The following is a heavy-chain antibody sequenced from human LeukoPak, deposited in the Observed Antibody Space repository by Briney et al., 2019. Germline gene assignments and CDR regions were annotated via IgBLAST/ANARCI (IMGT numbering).Heavy chain of an antibody. CDR3: TRDRSGYDRDY. Sequence: PGGSLRLSXAASGFTFRSFEMNWVRQAPRKGLEWVSYISSSGRTIYYADSVKGRFTISRDNAKNSLYLQMNSLRAEDTAVYYCTRDRSGYDRDYWGRGTLVTVSS. J-gene: IGHJ4*02. D-gene: IGHD3-22*01. CDR1: GFTFRSFE. CDR2: ISSSGRTI. V-gene: IGHV3-48*03.